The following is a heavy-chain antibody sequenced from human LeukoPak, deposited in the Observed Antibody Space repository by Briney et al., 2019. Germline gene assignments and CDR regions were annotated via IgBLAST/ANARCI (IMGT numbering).Heavy chain of an antibody. V-gene: IGHV3-7*01. CDR1: GFTFSSYW. D-gene: IGHD1-26*01. CDR2: IKQDGSEK. CDR3: ARDLTRGSYYPGDY. Sequence: GGSLRLSCAVSGFTFSSYWMSWVRQAPGKGLEWVANIKQDGSEKYYVDSVKGRFTISRDNAKNSLYLQMNSLRAEDTAVYYCARDLTRGSYYPGDYWGQGTLVTVSS. J-gene: IGHJ4*02.